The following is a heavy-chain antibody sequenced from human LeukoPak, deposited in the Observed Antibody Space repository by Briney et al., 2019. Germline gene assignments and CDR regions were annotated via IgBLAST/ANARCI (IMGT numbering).Heavy chain of an antibody. Sequence: GGSLRLSCAASGFTFNSYDMSWVRQAPGKGLEWVSIISDSGGTTYYADSVKGRFTISRDNSKNTLYLQMNSLRAEDTAVYYCARDRSSVTMIVGTVDYWGQGTLVTVSS. V-gene: IGHV3-23*01. D-gene: IGHD3-22*01. CDR2: ISDSGGTT. J-gene: IGHJ4*02. CDR1: GFTFNSYD. CDR3: ARDRSSVTMIVGTVDY.